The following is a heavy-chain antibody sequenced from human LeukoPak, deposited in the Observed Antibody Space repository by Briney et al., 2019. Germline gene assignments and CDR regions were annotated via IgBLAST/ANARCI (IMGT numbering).Heavy chain of an antibody. J-gene: IGHJ6*03. CDR2: IYYSGST. V-gene: IGHV4-31*03. Sequence: PSETLSLPCTVSGGSISSGGYYWSWIRQHPGKGLEWIGYIYYSGSTYYNPSLKSRVTISVDTSKNQFSLRLSSVTAADTAVYYCARETHYYYYYMDVWGKGSTVTVAS. CDR1: GGSISSGGYY. CDR3: ARETHYYYYYMDV.